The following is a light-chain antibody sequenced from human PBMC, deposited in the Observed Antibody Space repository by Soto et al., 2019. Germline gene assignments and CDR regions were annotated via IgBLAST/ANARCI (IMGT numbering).Light chain of an antibody. J-gene: IGKJ1*01. CDR1: QSVLYSSNNKNY. Sequence: DIVMTQSPDSLAVSLGERATINCKSSQSVLYSSNNKNYLAWYQQKPGQPPKLLIYWASTRESGVPDRFSGSGSGTDFTLTISSLQAEDVAVYYCQQYYSTHYATFGQGTKVEIK. CDR3: QQYYSTHYAT. CDR2: WAS. V-gene: IGKV4-1*01.